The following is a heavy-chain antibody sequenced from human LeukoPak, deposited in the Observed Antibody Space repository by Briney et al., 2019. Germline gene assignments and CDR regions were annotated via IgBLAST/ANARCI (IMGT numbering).Heavy chain of an antibody. J-gene: IGHJ4*02. CDR1: GDSLSDYY. D-gene: IGHD3-9*01. CDR2: IYYSGTT. V-gene: IGHV4-59*01. Sequence: SETLSLTXTVSGDSLSDYYWTWIRQPPGKGLEYIGYIYYSGTTKYNPSLRSRVTMSVDTSKNQFSLKLTSVTAADTAVYYCARQKRYFGNCDYWGQGTLVTVSS. CDR3: ARQKRYFGNCDY.